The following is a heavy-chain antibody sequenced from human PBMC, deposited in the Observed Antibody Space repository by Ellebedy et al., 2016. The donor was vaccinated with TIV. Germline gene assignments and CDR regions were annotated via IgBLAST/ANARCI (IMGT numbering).Heavy chain of an antibody. D-gene: IGHD6-6*01. CDR3: ARGRIAARPWFDY. J-gene: IGHJ4*02. Sequence: GGSLRLXXAASGFTFSSYSMNWVRQAPGKGLEWVSYISSSSSTIYYADSVKGRFTISRDNAKNSLYLQMNSLRDGDTAVYYCARGRIAARPWFDYWGQGTLVTVSS. V-gene: IGHV3-48*02. CDR1: GFTFSSYS. CDR2: ISSSSSTI.